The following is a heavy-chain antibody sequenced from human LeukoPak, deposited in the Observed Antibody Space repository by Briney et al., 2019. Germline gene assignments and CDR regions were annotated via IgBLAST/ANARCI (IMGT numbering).Heavy chain of an antibody. D-gene: IGHD3-10*01. J-gene: IGHJ4*02. V-gene: IGHV3-15*04. CDR1: GGSISSSNW. Sequence: PSGTLSLTCAVSGGSISSSNWWSWVRQPPGKGLEWVGRIESKTDGGTTDYAAPVKGRFTISRDDSTNTLYLQMNSLKSEDTAVYYCTTYGSGRKFDYWGQGILVTVSS. CDR2: IESKTDGGTT. CDR3: TTYGSGRKFDY.